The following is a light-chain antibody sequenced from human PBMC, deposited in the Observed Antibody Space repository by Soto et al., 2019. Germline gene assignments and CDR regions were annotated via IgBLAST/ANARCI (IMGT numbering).Light chain of an antibody. CDR1: SSDVGLYNY. CDR2: EVS. V-gene: IGLV2-14*01. Sequence: QSALTQPASVSGSPGQSITISCTGSSSDVGLYNYVSWYQHHPGNAPKLLIYEVSNRPSGVSTRFSGSKSHNTASLTISGLQAEDEAHYYCTSFTTGSTLVFGGGTKLTVL. J-gene: IGLJ2*01. CDR3: TSFTTGSTLV.